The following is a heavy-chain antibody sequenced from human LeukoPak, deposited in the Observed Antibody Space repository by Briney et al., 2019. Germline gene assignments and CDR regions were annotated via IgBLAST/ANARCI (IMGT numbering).Heavy chain of an antibody. CDR2: IIPIFGTA. D-gene: IGHD3-22*01. CDR1: GGTFSSYA. Sequence: SVKVSCEASGGTFSSYAISWVRQAPGQGLEWMGGIIPIFGTANYAQKFQGRVTITADESTSTAYMELSSLRSEDTAVYYCARVRSEYYYDSSGYNPFDYWGQGTLVTVSS. V-gene: IGHV1-69*13. J-gene: IGHJ4*02. CDR3: ARVRSEYYYDSSGYNPFDY.